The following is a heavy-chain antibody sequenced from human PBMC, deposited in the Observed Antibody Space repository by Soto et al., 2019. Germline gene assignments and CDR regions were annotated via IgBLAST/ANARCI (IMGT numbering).Heavy chain of an antibody. CDR3: ARRGDSYYYGMDV. Sequence: EVQLLASGGGLVQPGWSLRLSCAASGFTFYSYAMDWGRQAPGNGLAWVSSRSARSDNTYYAESVKGRFTISTDPSKSTLYLQVNSLRAEYTASYYCARRGDSYYYGMDVWGQGNMVTVSS. CDR2: RSARSDNT. J-gene: IGHJ6*02. CDR1: GFTFYSYA. D-gene: IGHD3-10*01. V-gene: IGHV3-23*01.